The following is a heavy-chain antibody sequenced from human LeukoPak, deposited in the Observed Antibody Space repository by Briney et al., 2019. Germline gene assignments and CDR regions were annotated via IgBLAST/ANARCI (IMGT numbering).Heavy chain of an antibody. CDR1: GFTFSSYS. J-gene: IGHJ5*02. V-gene: IGHV3-21*01. D-gene: IGHD5-18*01. Sequence: PGGSLRLSCAASGFTFSSYSMNWVRQAPGKGLEWVSSISSSSSYIYYADSVKGRFTISRDNAKNSLYLQMNSLRAEDTAVYYCAIDFERGYSYGYLTWFDPWGQGTLVTVSS. CDR2: ISSSSSYI. CDR3: AIDFERGYSYGYLTWFDP.